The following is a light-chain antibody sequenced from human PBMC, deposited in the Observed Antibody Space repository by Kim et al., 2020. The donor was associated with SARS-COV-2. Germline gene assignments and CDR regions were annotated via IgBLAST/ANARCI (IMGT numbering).Light chain of an antibody. J-gene: IGLJ3*02. CDR2: DVS. V-gene: IGLV2-11*03. CDR3: CSYAGRDTWL. CDR1: TSDVVRYDY. Sequence: GQSVTISCAGTTSDVVRYDYVSWYQQYPGKVPQLLIYDVSERPSGVPDRFSGAKSGSTASLTISGLQADDEADYYCCSYAGRDTWLFGGWTKVTVL.